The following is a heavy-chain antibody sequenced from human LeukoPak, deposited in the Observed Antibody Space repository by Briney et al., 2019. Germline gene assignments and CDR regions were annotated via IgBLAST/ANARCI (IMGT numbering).Heavy chain of an antibody. J-gene: IGHJ6*02. CDR3: AREVLYDFWSGYSLYYYYYGMDV. CDR1: GFTFSSYA. V-gene: IGHV3-30-3*01. Sequence: GGSLRLSCAASGFTFSSYAMHWVRQAPGKGLEWVAVISYDGSNKYYADSVKGRFTISRDNSKNTLYLQMNSLRAEDTAVYYCAREVLYDFWSGYSLYYYYYGMDVWGQGTTVTVSS. D-gene: IGHD3-3*01. CDR2: ISYDGSNK.